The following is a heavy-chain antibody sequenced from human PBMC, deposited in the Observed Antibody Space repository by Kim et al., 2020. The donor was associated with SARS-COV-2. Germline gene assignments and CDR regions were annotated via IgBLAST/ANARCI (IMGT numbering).Heavy chain of an antibody. V-gene: IGHV3-23*01. CDR1: GFSFNSYA. CDR2: ISGNGDTT. J-gene: IGHJ5*02. Sequence: GGSLRRSCAASGFSFNSYAMTWVRQAPGKGLQWVSCISGNGDTTYYADFVKGRFTISRDPSKNTLYLQMNSLRAEDTAFYYCSKGGRGTYVSESWGQGTLVTVSS. CDR3: SKGGRGTYVSES. D-gene: IGHD3-16*01.